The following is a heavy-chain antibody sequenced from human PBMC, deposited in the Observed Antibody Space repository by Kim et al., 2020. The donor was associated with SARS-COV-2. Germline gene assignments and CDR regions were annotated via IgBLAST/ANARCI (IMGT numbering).Heavy chain of an antibody. D-gene: IGHD3-16*01. CDR1: GYTFTGYY. CDR2: INPNSGGT. V-gene: IGHV1-2*06. Sequence: ASVKVSCKASGYTFTGYYMHWVRQAPGQGLEWMGRINPNSGGTNYAQKFQGRVTMTRDTSISTAYMELSRLRSDDTAVYYCARAYDYIWGTQTMDVWGKGTTVTVSS. J-gene: IGHJ6*04. CDR3: ARAYDYIWGTQTMDV.